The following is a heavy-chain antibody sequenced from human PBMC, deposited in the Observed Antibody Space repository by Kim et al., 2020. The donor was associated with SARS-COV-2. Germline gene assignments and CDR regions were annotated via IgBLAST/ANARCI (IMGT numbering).Heavy chain of an antibody. D-gene: IGHD1-1*01. Sequence: AASVKGRFTISSDNAKNALYLLMNRLRAEDTALYYWAKNKAAVGTGYFDYWGQGTLVTVSS. V-gene: IGHV3-9*01. CDR3: AKNKAAVGTGYFDY. J-gene: IGHJ4*02.